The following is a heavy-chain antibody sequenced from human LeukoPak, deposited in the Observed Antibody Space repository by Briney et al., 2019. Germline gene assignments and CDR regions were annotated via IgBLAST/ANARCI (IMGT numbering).Heavy chain of an antibody. J-gene: IGHJ4*02. CDR3: ASLHLGGYCSGGSCNLLDY. D-gene: IGHD2-15*01. CDR1: GGSFSGYY. Sequence: SETLSLTCAVYGGSFSGYYWSWIRQPPGKGLEWIGEINHSGSTNYNPSLKSRVTISVDTSKNQFSLKLSSVTAADTAVYYCASLHLGGYCSGGSCNLLDYWGQGTLVTVSS. CDR2: INHSGST. V-gene: IGHV4-34*01.